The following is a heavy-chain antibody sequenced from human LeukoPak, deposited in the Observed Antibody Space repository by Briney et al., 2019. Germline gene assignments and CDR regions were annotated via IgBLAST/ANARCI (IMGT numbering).Heavy chain of an antibody. CDR3: ARKRGYSGYANWFDP. CDR1: GGSFSGYY. J-gene: IGHJ5*02. D-gene: IGHD5-12*01. Sequence: SETLSLTCAVYGGSFSGYYWSWIRQPPGKGLEWIGEIDHSGSTNYNPSLKSRVTISVDTSKNQFSLKLSSVTAADTAVYYCARKRGYSGYANWFDPWGQGTLVTVSS. CDR2: IDHSGST. V-gene: IGHV4-34*01.